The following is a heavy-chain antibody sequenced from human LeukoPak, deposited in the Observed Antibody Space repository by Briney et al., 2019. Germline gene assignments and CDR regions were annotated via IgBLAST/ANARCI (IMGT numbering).Heavy chain of an antibody. Sequence: GGSLRLSCAASGFTFSSYAMHWVRQAPGKGLEWVAVISYDGSNKYYADSVKGRFTISRDNSKNTLYLQMNSLRAEDTAVYYCARARTLAALDAFDIWGQGTMVTVSS. J-gene: IGHJ3*02. CDR2: ISYDGSNK. D-gene: IGHD2-15*01. CDR1: GFTFSSYA. CDR3: ARARTLAALDAFDI. V-gene: IGHV3-30-3*01.